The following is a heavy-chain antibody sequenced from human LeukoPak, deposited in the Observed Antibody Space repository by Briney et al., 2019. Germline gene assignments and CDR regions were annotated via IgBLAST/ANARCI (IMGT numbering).Heavy chain of an antibody. Sequence: PGGSLRLSCAASGFTFSSYWMHWVRQAPGKGLMWVSRINSDGSITNYADSVKGRFTISRDNAKNTLYLQMNSLRAEDTAVYYCARVRATFSPHFDNWGQGPLVTVSS. V-gene: IGHV3-74*01. CDR1: GFTFSSYW. CDR3: ARVRATFSPHFDN. J-gene: IGHJ4*02. D-gene: IGHD5-12*01. CDR2: INSDGSIT.